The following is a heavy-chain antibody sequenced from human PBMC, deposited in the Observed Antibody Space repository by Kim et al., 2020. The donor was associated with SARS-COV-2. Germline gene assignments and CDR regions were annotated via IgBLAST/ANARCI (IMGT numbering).Heavy chain of an antibody. V-gene: IGHV3-30*02. J-gene: IGHJ4*02. CDR3: AKDRYYYVSSGSAVFDY. Sequence: VKGRFTISRDNSKNTLYLQMNSLRAEDTAVYYCAKDRYYYVSSGSAVFDYWGQGTLVTVSS. D-gene: IGHD3-22*01.